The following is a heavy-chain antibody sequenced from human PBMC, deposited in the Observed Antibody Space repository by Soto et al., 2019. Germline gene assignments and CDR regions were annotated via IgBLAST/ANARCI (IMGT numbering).Heavy chain of an antibody. D-gene: IGHD3-9*01. Sequence: EVQLVESGGGLVQPGRSLRLSCAASGFTFDDYAMHWVRQAPGKGLEWVSGISWNSGSIGYADSVKGRFTISRDNAKNSLYLQMNSLRAEDTALYYCAKDMTRYDILTGYYTAFDYWGQGTLVTVSS. V-gene: IGHV3-9*01. CDR1: GFTFDDYA. CDR3: AKDMTRYDILTGYYTAFDY. CDR2: ISWNSGSI. J-gene: IGHJ4*02.